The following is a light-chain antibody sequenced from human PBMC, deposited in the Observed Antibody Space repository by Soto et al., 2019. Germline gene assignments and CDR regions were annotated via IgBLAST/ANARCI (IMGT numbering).Light chain of an antibody. Sequence: EIVMTQSPATPSVSPGERATLSCRASQSVSSNLAWYQQKPGQAPRLLIYGASTRATGIPARFSGSGSGTEFTLTISSLQSEDFAVYYCQQYNNWPLLFGQGTKVDI. CDR2: GAS. V-gene: IGKV3-15*01. CDR1: QSVSSN. CDR3: QQYNNWPLL. J-gene: IGKJ1*01.